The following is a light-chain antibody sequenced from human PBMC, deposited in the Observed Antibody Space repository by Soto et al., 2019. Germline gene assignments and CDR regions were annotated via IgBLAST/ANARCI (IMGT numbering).Light chain of an antibody. CDR2: GAS. Sequence: EIVWKMSPDRQCFAQGERATLCCRASQSVSSSYLAWYQQKPGQAPRLLIYGASRRATDIPDRFSGSGSGTNFTLTMSRLERWDFVLYYCQQYGSSPMTIGQGTRLEI. J-gene: IGKJ5*01. CDR3: QQYGSSPMT. CDR1: QSVSSSY. V-gene: IGKV3-20*01.